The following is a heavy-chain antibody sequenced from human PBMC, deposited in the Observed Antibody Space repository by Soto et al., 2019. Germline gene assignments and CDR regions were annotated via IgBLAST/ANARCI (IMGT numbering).Heavy chain of an antibody. CDR2: IYDSGST. Sequence: PSETLSLTCAVSGDSISRGGYSWTWIRQPPGKALEWIGNIYDSGSTSYNPSLKSRVTMSVDTSKNQFSLRLTSVTAADSAVYYCAREPFLPKARNDYWGQGALVTVSS. V-gene: IGHV4-30-2*01. CDR1: GDSISRGGYS. D-gene: IGHD3-3*01. J-gene: IGHJ4*02. CDR3: AREPFLPKARNDY.